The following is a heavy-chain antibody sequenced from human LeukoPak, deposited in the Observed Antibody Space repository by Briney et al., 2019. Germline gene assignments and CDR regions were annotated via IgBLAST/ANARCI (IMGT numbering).Heavy chain of an antibody. CDR2: INADGSTT. V-gene: IGHV3-74*01. Sequence: GGSLRLSCEASGFTFSSYGMSWVRQAPGKGLEWVSRINADGSTTSYADSVRGRFTISRDNAKNTLYLQMNSLRAEDTAVYYCATLISGWSLYWGQGTLVTVSS. CDR1: GFTFSSYG. J-gene: IGHJ4*02. CDR3: ATLISGWSLY. D-gene: IGHD6-19*01.